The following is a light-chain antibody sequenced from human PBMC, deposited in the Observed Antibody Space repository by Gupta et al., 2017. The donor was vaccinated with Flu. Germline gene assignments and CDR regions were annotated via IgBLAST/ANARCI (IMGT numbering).Light chain of an antibody. CDR3: LQGKHWPTRVT. CDR1: QSVVYSDGNSY. CDR2: KVS. Sequence: DVVVPQSPLSLPATLGQPASISCRSSQSVVYSDGNSYLIWFQQRPGQSPRRLIYKVSNRDSGVPDRFSVSGSGTDFTLKIRRVEAEDVGVYYCLQGKHWPTRVTFGQGTRLEIK. V-gene: IGKV2-30*01. J-gene: IGKJ5*01.